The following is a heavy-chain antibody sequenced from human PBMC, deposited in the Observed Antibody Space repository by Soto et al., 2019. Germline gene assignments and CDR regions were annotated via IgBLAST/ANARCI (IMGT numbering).Heavy chain of an antibody. Sequence: SETLSLTCTVSGGSISSYYWSWIRQPPGKGLEWIGYIYYSGSTNYNPSLKSRVTISVDTSKNQFSLKLSSVTAADTAVYYCARQSGSITIFGVVTNFDYWGQGTLVTVSS. CDR2: IYYSGST. CDR3: ARQSGSITIFGVVTNFDY. D-gene: IGHD3-3*01. CDR1: GGSISSYY. V-gene: IGHV4-59*08. J-gene: IGHJ4*02.